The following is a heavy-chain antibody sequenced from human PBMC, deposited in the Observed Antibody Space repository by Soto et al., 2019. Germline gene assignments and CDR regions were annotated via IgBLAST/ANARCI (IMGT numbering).Heavy chain of an antibody. J-gene: IGHJ6*02. Sequence: EVQLVESGGGLVQPGGSLRLSCAASGFTFSSYWMHWVRQAPGKGLVWVSRINSDGSSTSYADSVKGRFTISRDNAKNTLYLQMNSLRAKDTAVYYCARSIRIAVAGYYYYYGMDVWGQGTTVTVSS. CDR3: ARSIRIAVAGYYYYYGMDV. CDR2: INSDGSST. D-gene: IGHD6-19*01. V-gene: IGHV3-74*01. CDR1: GFTFSSYW.